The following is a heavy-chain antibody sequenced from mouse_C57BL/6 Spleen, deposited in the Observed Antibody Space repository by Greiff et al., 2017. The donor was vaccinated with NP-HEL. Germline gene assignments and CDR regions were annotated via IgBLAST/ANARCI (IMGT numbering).Heavy chain of an antibody. J-gene: IGHJ1*03. Sequence: QVQLQQPGAELVRPGSSVKLSCKASGYTFTSYWMDWVKQRPGQGLEWIGNIYPSDSETHYNQKFKDKATLTVDKSSSTAYMQLSSLTSEDSAVYYCAREVGRGWYFDVWGTGTTVTVSS. CDR1: GYTFTSYW. V-gene: IGHV1-61*01. D-gene: IGHD1-1*01. CDR3: AREVGRGWYFDV. CDR2: IYPSDSET.